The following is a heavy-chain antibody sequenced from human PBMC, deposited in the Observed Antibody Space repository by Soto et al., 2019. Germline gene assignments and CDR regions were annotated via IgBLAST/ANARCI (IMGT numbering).Heavy chain of an antibody. V-gene: IGHV5-10-1*01. D-gene: IGHD2-2*02. CDR2: IDPSDSYT. J-gene: IGHJ6*02. CDR3: ARLVVPAAILDYYGMDV. CDR1: GYSFTSYW. Sequence: LGESLKISCKGSGYSFTSYWISWVRQMPGKGLEWMGSIDPSDSYTNYSPSFQGHVTISADKSISTAYLQWSSLKASDTAMYYCARLVVPAAILDYYGMDVWGQGTTVTAP.